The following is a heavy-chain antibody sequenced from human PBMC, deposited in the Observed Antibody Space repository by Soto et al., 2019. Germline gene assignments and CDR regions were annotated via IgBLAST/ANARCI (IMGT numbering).Heavy chain of an antibody. D-gene: IGHD2-15*01. CDR1: GGSISSSSYY. CDR3: ARRKRYCSGGSCTYGMDV. Sequence: SETLSLTCTVSGGSISSSSYYWGWIRQPPGKGLEWIGSIYYSGSTYYNPSLKSRVTISVDTSKNQFSLKLSSVTAADTAVYYCARRKRYCSGGSCTYGMDVWGQGTTVTVSS. V-gene: IGHV4-39*01. J-gene: IGHJ6*02. CDR2: IYYSGST.